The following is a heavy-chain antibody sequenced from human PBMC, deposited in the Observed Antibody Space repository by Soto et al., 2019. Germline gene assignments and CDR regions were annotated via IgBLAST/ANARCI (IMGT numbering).Heavy chain of an antibody. V-gene: IGHV1-69*13. Sequence: ASVKVSCKASGGTFSSYAISWVRQAPGQGLEWMGGIIPICGTANYAQKFQGRVTITADESTSTAYLELSSLRSEDTAVYHCARDLGKFNWFDPWGQGTLVTVS. CDR1: GGTFSSYA. CDR2: IIPICGTA. D-gene: IGHD3-16*01. J-gene: IGHJ5*02. CDR3: ARDLGKFNWFDP.